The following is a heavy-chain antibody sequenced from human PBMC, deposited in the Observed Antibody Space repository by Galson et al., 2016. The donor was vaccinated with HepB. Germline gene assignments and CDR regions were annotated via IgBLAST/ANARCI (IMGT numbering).Heavy chain of an antibody. Sequence: QSGAEVKKPGESLKISCKGSGYSFTSFWIGWVRQMPGKGLEWMGIIYPGDSDTRYSLSFQGQVTISADKSSSTAYLQWRSLKASDTAMYYWARLPRAYSPDRNYYFGIDVWGQVTTVTVSS. J-gene: IGHJ6*02. CDR1: GYSFTSFW. CDR3: ARLPRAYSPDRNYYFGIDV. V-gene: IGHV5-51*01. D-gene: IGHD3-16*01. CDR2: IYPGDSDT.